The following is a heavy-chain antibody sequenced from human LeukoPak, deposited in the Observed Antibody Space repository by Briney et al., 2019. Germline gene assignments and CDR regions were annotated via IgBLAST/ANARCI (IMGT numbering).Heavy chain of an antibody. D-gene: IGHD3-22*01. V-gene: IGHV3-23*01. J-gene: IGHJ4*02. CDR3: ANNGRVRGLVVITTGYFDY. Sequence: GGSLRLSCAASGFSFSSYAMSWVRQAPGKGLEWVSVISDSGSSTYYADSVKGRFTISRDNSKNTLYVQMNSLRAEDTAVYYCANNGRVRGLVVITTGYFDYWGQGTLVTVSS. CDR1: GFSFSSYA. CDR2: ISDSGSST.